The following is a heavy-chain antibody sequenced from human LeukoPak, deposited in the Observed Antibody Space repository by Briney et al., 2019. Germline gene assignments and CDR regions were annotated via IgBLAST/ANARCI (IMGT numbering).Heavy chain of an antibody. CDR2: INSDGRGT. V-gene: IGHV3-74*01. CDR1: GFTFSRYW. CDR3: AREGTFGELLPNDY. D-gene: IGHD3-10*01. Sequence: GGSLRLSFAASGFTFSRYWMHWVRQAPGKGLVWVPRINSDGRGTSYADSVKGRFTISRDNAKNTLYLQMNSLRAEDTAVYYCAREGTFGELLPNDYWGQGTLVTVSS. J-gene: IGHJ4*02.